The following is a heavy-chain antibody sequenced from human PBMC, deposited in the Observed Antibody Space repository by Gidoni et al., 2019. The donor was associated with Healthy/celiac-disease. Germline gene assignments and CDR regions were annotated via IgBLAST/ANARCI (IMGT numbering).Heavy chain of an antibody. CDR1: GGSFSGYY. Sequence: QVQLQQWGAGLLKPSETLSLTCAVYGGSFSGYYWSWIRQPPGKGLEWIGEINHSGSTNYNPSLKRRVTISVDTSKNQFSLKLSSVTAADTAVYYCARALTYYYDSSGYYYVGDAFDIWGQGTMVTVSS. V-gene: IGHV4-34*01. CDR3: ARALTYYYDSSGYYYVGDAFDI. CDR2: INHSGST. D-gene: IGHD3-22*01. J-gene: IGHJ3*02.